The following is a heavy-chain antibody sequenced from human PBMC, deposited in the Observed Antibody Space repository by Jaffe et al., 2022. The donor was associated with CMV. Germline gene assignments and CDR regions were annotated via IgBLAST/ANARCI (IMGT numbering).Heavy chain of an antibody. CDR1: GYTLTELS. CDR2: FDPEDGET. J-gene: IGHJ6*02. CDR3: AHTHRSSSHRGQLGLVHYYYGMDV. Sequence: QVQLVQSGAEVKKPGASVKVSCKVSGYTLTELSMHWVRQAPGKGLEWMGGFDPEDGETIYAQKFQGRVTMTEDTSTDTAYMELSSLRSEDTAVYYCAHTHRSSSHRGQLGLVHYYYGMDVWGQGTTVTVSS. D-gene: IGHD6-6*01. V-gene: IGHV1-24*01.